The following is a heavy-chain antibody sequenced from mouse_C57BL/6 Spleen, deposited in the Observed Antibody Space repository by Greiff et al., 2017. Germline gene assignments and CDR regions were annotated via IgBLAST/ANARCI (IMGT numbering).Heavy chain of an antibody. Sequence: EVKLVESEGGLVQPGSSMKLSCTASGFTFSDYYMAWVRQVPEKGLEWVANINYDGSSTYYLDSLKSRFIISRDNAKNILYLQMSSLKSEDTATYYCARDHGNYFDYWGQGTTLTVSS. J-gene: IGHJ2*01. CDR1: GFTFSDYY. CDR3: ARDHGNYFDY. V-gene: IGHV5-16*01. CDR2: INYDGSST. D-gene: IGHD2-1*01.